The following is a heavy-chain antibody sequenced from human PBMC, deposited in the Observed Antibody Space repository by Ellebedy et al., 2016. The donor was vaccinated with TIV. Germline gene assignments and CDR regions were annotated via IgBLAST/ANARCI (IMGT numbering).Heavy chain of an antibody. CDR1: GGSINSYY. V-gene: IGHV4-59*01. CDR3: ARGGYNWNDAYYYYMDV. CDR2: VFYTGST. J-gene: IGHJ6*03. D-gene: IGHD1-20*01. Sequence: MPSETLSLPCTVSGGSINSYYWSWIRQPPGKGLEWIGYVFYTGSTNYNPSLKSRVTISVDTSKNQFSLKLTSVTAADTAVYYCARGGYNWNDAYYYYMDVWGKGTTVTVSS.